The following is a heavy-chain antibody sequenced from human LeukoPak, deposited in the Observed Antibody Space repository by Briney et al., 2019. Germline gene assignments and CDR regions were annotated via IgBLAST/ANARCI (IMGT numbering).Heavy chain of an antibody. J-gene: IGHJ6*03. CDR2: INTNTGIP. CDR3: AGDGYCFNGVCYTGPHYYMDV. Sequence: GASVKVSCKTTGYTFTSYGLNWVRQAPGQGLEWMGWINTNTGIPTYAQGFTGRFVFFLDTSVRTAYLQISSLKTEDTAVYYCAGDGYCFNGVCYTGPHYYMDVWGKGTTVTVSS. CDR1: GYTFTSYG. D-gene: IGHD2-8*01. V-gene: IGHV7-4-1*02.